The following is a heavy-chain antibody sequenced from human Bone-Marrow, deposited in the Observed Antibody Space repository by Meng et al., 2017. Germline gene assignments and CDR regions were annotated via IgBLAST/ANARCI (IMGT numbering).Heavy chain of an antibody. D-gene: IGHD1-26*01. CDR2: IWYDGSNK. Sequence: GESLKISCAASGFTFSSYGMHWVRQAPGKGLEWVAVIWYDGSNKYYADSVKGRFTISRDNSKNTLYLQMNSLRAEDTAVYYCARISSGSYFNLYYYYGMDVWGQGTTVTVSS. J-gene: IGHJ6*02. CDR3: ARISSGSYFNLYYYYGMDV. V-gene: IGHV3-33*01. CDR1: GFTFSSYG.